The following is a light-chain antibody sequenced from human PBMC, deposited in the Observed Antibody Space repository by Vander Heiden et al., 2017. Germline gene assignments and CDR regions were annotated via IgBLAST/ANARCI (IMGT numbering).Light chain of an antibody. CDR3: LLANSFAIT. Sequence: DIPMTQSPSSVSASVGDRVSLTCRASQGISSWLAWYQQKPGKAPKLLIYAASSLQSGVPSRLSGTRSGTDFTLTISILQPEDFATYYCLLANSFAITFGQGRLLEIK. V-gene: IGKV1D-12*01. J-gene: IGKJ5*01. CDR1: QGISSW. CDR2: AAS.